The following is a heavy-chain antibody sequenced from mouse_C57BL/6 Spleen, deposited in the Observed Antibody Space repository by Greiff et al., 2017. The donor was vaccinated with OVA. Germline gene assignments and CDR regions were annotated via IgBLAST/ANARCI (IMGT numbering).Heavy chain of an antibody. CDR1: GYTFTSYW. J-gene: IGHJ4*01. CDR2: IYPSDSET. Sequence: QVQLQQPGAELVRPGSSVKLSCKASGYTFTSYWMDWVKQRPGQGLEWIGNIYPSDSETHYNQKFKDKATLTVDKSSSTAYMQLSSLTSEDSAVYYCASALMVTFYAMDYWGQGTSVTVSS. V-gene: IGHV1-61*01. CDR3: ASALMVTFYAMDY. D-gene: IGHD2-2*01.